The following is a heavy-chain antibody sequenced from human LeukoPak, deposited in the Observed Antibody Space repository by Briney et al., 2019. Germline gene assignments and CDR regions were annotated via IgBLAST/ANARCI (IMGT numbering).Heavy chain of an antibody. V-gene: IGHV1-2*02. CDR1: GYIFTGYY. CDR2: INRNSGDT. D-gene: IGHD5-12*01. J-gene: IGHJ4*02. Sequence: ASVKVSCKASGYIFTGYYMHWVRQAPGQGLEWMGWINRNSGDTNYAQKFQGRVTMTRDTSIRTAYLEVGGLRSDDTAVYYCAKNPYEYYFDYWGQGTLVIVSS. CDR3: AKNPYEYYFDY.